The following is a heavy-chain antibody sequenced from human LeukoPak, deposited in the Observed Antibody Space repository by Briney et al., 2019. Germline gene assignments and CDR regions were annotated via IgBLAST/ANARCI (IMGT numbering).Heavy chain of an antibody. CDR2: IKKDGSDK. D-gene: IGHD6-19*01. CDR3: ASAVAGIGN. V-gene: IGHV3-7*01. CDR1: GFTSSSYW. J-gene: IGHJ4*02. Sequence: GGSLRLSCAASGFTSSSYWMNWVRQAPGKGLEWVANIKKDGSDKNYLGSVKGRFTISRDNAKNSLYVQMNSLRVEDTAVYYCASAVAGIGNWGQGALVTVSS.